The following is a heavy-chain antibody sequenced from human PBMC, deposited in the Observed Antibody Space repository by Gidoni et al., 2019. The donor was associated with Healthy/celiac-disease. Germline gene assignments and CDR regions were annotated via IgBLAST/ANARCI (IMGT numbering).Heavy chain of an antibody. CDR1: GFTVSSYG. J-gene: IGHJ4*02. Sequence: QVQLVEPGGGVVQPGRSLRLSCAASGFTVSSYGLHWVRQAPGKGLEWVAVIWYDGSNKYSADSVKGRFTISRDNSKNTLYLQMNSLRAEDTAVYYCARDLLIVGADYFDYWGQGTLVTVSS. V-gene: IGHV3-33*01. CDR2: IWYDGSNK. D-gene: IGHD1-26*01. CDR3: ARDLLIVGADYFDY.